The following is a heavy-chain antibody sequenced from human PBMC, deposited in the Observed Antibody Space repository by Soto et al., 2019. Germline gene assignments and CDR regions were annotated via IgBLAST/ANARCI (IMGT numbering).Heavy chain of an antibody. CDR3: ARSSGWYWGFTWFDP. CDR2: IYPGDSDT. Sequence: GESLKISCKASGYSFTSYWIGWVRQMPGKGLEWMGIIYPGDSDTRYSPSFQGQVTISADKSISTAYLQWSSLKASDTAMYYCARSSGWYWGFTWFDPWGQGTLVTVSS. V-gene: IGHV5-51*01. CDR1: GYSFTSYW. J-gene: IGHJ5*02. D-gene: IGHD6-19*01.